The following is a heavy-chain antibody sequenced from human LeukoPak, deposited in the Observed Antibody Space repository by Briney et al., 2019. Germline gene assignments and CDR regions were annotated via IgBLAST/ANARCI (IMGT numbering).Heavy chain of an antibody. V-gene: IGHV4-4*07. CDR1: GGSISSYY. CDR3: ARDEVLLWFGELLFNWFDP. D-gene: IGHD3-10*01. Sequence: PSETLSLTCTVSGGSISSYYWSWIRQPAGKGLEWIGRIYTSGSTNYNPSLKSRVTMSVDTSKNQFSLKLSSVTAADTAVYYCARDEVLLWFGELLFNWFDPWGQGTQVTVSS. CDR2: IYTSGST. J-gene: IGHJ5*02.